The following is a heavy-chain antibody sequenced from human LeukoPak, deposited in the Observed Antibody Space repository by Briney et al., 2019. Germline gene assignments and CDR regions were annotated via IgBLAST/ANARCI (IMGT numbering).Heavy chain of an antibody. D-gene: IGHD3-10*01. J-gene: IGHJ6*04. Sequence: ASVKVSCKASGYTFTSYGISWVRQAPGQGLEWMGWISAYNGNTNYAQKLQGRVTMTTDTSTSTAYMELRSLRSDDTAVYYCARPVVRSLYYYGMDVWGKGTTVTVSS. CDR3: ARPVVRSLYYYGMDV. CDR1: GYTFTSYG. CDR2: ISAYNGNT. V-gene: IGHV1-18*04.